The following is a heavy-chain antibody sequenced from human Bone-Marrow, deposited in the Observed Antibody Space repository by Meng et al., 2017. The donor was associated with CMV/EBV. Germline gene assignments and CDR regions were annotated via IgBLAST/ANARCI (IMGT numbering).Heavy chain of an antibody. V-gene: IGHV1-2*02. CDR3: VRSSGWSLFDY. CDR1: GYTFTGYY. Sequence: QGQLVQSGVEVKKPGASVKVSCKASGYTFTGYYMHWVRQAPGQGLEWMGWINPNSGGTNYAQKFQGRVTMTRDMSISTAYMELSGLTSDDTAVYFCVRSSGWSLFDYWGPGALVTVSS. CDR2: INPNSGGT. D-gene: IGHD6-19*01. J-gene: IGHJ4*02.